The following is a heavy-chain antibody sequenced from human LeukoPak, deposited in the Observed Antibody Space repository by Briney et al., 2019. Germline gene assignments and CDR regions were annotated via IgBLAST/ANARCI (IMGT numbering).Heavy chain of an antibody. D-gene: IGHD1-1*01. CDR1: GFTVSSNY. CDR3: ARSTPPIGRSTYYFDY. J-gene: IGHJ4*02. V-gene: IGHV3-53*01. CDR2: IYSGGST. Sequence: GGSLRLPCAASGFTVSSNYMSWVRQAPGKGLEWVSVIYSGGSTYYADSVKGRFTISRDNSKNTLYLQMNSLRAEDTAVYYCARSTPPIGRSTYYFDYWGQGTLVTVSS.